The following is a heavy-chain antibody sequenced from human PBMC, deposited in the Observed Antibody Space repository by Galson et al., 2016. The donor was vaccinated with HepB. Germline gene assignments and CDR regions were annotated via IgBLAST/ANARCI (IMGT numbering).Heavy chain of an antibody. J-gene: IGHJ4*02. CDR2: INKDGSEK. CDR3: ARDPVQDFDY. Sequence: SLRLSCAASGFTFSSYWMSWVRQAPGKGLEWVANINKDGSEKYYVDSVKGRFTISRDNARNSMYLQTNSLRAEDTAVYYCARDPVQDFDYWGQGILVTVSS. CDR1: GFTFSSYW. V-gene: IGHV3-7*03. D-gene: IGHD4-17*01.